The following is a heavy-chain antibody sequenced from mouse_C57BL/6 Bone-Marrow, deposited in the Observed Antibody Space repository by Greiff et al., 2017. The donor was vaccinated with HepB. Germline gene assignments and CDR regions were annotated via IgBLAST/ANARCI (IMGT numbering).Heavy chain of an antibody. CDR3: AKKGYGSSRGWFAY. V-gene: IGHV2-5*01. J-gene: IGHJ3*01. CDR1: GFSLTSYG. CDR2: IWRGGST. D-gene: IGHD1-1*01. Sequence: VKLVESGPGLVQPSQSLSITCTVSGFSLTSYGVHWVRQSPGKGLEWLGVIWRGGSTDYNAAFMSRLSITKDNSKSQVFFKMNSLQADDTAIYYCAKKGYGSSRGWFAYWGQGTLVTVSA.